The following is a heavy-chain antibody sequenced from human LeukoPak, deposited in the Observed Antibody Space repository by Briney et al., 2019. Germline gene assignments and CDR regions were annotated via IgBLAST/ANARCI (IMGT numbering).Heavy chain of an antibody. CDR3: AKDLPDYGDPGEGY. CDR1: GFTFSSYA. Sequence: GGSLRLSCAASGFTFSSYAVSWVRQAPGKGLEWVSAISGSGGSTYYADSVKSRFTISRDNSKNTLYLQMNSLRAEDTAVYYCAKDLPDYGDPGEGYWGQGTLVTVSS. V-gene: IGHV3-23*01. D-gene: IGHD4-17*01. J-gene: IGHJ4*02. CDR2: ISGSGGST.